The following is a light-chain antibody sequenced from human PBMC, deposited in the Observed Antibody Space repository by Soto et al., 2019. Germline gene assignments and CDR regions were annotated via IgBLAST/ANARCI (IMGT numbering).Light chain of an antibody. Sequence: QSALTQPASVSGSPGQSITISCTGTSSDIGGYNYVSWYQQHPGKAPKLIIHDVSNRPSGVSNHFSGSKSGNTASLTISGLRSEDEADYYCSSYTSSSTWVFGGGTQLTVL. CDR1: SSDIGGYNY. V-gene: IGLV2-14*01. J-gene: IGLJ3*02. CDR3: SSYTSSSTWV. CDR2: DVS.